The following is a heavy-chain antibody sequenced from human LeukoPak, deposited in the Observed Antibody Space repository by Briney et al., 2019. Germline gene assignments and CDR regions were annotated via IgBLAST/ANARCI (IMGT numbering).Heavy chain of an antibody. Sequence: SETLSLTCAVYGGSFSGYYWSWIRQPPGKGLEWIGEINDSGSTNYNPSLKSRVTISVDTSKNQFSLKLSSVTAADTAVYYCARGVITMVRGVTRPFDYWGQGTLVTVSS. CDR1: GGSFSGYY. CDR2: INDSGST. V-gene: IGHV4-34*01. CDR3: ARGVITMVRGVTRPFDY. D-gene: IGHD3-10*01. J-gene: IGHJ4*02.